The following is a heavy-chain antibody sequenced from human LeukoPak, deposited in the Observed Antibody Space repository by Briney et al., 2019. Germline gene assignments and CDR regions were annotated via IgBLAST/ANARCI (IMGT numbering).Heavy chain of an antibody. J-gene: IGHJ4*02. D-gene: IGHD3-3*01. CDR1: GGSISSGDYY. CDR3: AYLHYDFWSGYPTFGDY. V-gene: IGHV4-30-4*01. CDR2: IYYSGST. Sequence: PSETLSLTCTVSGGSISSGDYYWSWIRQPPGKGLEWIGYIYYSGSTYYNPSLKSRVTISVDTSKNQFSLKLSSVTAADTAVYYCAYLHYDFWSGYPTFGDYWGQGTLVTVSS.